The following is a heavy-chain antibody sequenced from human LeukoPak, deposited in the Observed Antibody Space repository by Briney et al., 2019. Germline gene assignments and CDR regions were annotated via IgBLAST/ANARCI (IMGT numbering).Heavy chain of an antibody. V-gene: IGHV3-43*02. CDR1: GFTFDDYA. CDR2: ISGDGGST. CDR3: AKGICSGGSCWNFDY. D-gene: IGHD2-15*01. J-gene: IGHJ4*02. Sequence: GGSLRLSCAASGFTFDDYAMHWVRQAPGKGLEWVSLISGDGGSTYYADSVKGRFTISRDNSKNSLYLQMNSLRTENTALCYCAKGICSGGSCWNFDYWGQGTLVTVSS.